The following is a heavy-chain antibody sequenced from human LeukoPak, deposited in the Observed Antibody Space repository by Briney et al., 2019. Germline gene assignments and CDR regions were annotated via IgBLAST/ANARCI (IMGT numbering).Heavy chain of an antibody. CDR3: AKDLGRFGVGVSLDF. D-gene: IGHD3-3*01. Sequence: GGSLRLSCAASGFNFNTYAMDWVRQAPGKGLEWVAVLSSDATNTYYADSVRGRFTISREWSRNTLYLQMNSLRVEDSAVYYCAKDLGRFGVGVSLDFWGLGTLVTVAS. V-gene: IGHV3-30*04. J-gene: IGHJ4*02. CDR1: GFNFNTYA. CDR2: LSSDATNT.